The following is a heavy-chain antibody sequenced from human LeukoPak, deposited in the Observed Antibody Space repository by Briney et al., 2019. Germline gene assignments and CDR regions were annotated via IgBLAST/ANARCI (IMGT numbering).Heavy chain of an antibody. J-gene: IGHJ4*02. CDR1: GFTFGDYA. V-gene: IGHV3-15*01. Sequence: GGSLRLSCTASGFTFGDYAVTWVRQAPGKGLEWVGRIKSKTDGGTTDYAAPVKGRFTISRDDSKNTLYLQMNSLKTEDTAVYYCTTGQPAMVSVPFDYWGQGTLVTVSS. D-gene: IGHD5-18*01. CDR2: IKSKTDGGTT. CDR3: TTGQPAMVSVPFDY.